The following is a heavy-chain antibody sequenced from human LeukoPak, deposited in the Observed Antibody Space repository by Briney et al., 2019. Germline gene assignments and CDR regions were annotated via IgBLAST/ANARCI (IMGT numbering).Heavy chain of an antibody. CDR3: AREPHSSCFDY. Sequence: PGGSLRLSCAASGFTFRNYIMNWVRQAQGKGLEWVAVISYDGSNKYYADSVKGRFTISRDNSKNTLYLQMNSLRAEDTAVYYCAREPHSSCFDYWGQGTLVTVSS. CDR1: GFTFRNYI. J-gene: IGHJ4*02. D-gene: IGHD6-6*01. CDR2: ISYDGSNK. V-gene: IGHV3-30*04.